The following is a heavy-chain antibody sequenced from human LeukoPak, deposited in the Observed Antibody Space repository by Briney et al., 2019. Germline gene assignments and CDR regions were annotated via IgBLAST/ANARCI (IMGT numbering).Heavy chain of an antibody. CDR3: ARRLSRTSGAFDI. D-gene: IGHD6-6*01. J-gene: IGHJ3*02. CDR2: ISTSGTTI. Sequence: GGSLRLSCAASGFTFDDYGMSWVRQAPGKGLEWVSYISTSGTTIYYADSVKGRFTISRDNAKNLLYLQMNSLRDEDTAVYYCARRLSRTSGAFDIWGQGTMVTVSS. CDR1: GFTFDDYG. V-gene: IGHV3-48*02.